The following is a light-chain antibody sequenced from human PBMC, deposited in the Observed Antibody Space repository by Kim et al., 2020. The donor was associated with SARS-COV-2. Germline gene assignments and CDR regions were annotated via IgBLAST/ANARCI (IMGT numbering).Light chain of an antibody. V-gene: IGKV1-5*03. CDR1: QSISSW. Sequence: DIQMTQSPSTLSASVGDRVTITCRASQSISSWLAWYQQKPGKAPKLLIYKASSLESGVPSRFSGSGSGTEFTLTSSSLQPDDFATYYCQQYNSYSPPTFGGGTKVDIK. CDR3: QQYNSYSPPT. CDR2: KAS. J-gene: IGKJ4*01.